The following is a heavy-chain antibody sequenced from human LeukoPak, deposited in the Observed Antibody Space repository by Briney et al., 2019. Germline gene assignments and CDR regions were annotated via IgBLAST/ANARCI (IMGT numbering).Heavy chain of an antibody. CDR3: ARDPDPWGAAAIDY. V-gene: IGHV3-21*01. CDR2: IVSTSGYI. D-gene: IGHD6-13*01. J-gene: IGHJ4*02. CDR1: GLTFDTYS. Sequence: GSLRLSCAASGLTFDTYSMNWVRQAPGKGLEWVSSIVSTSGYIYYADSVKGRFTISRDNAKNSLYLQMNSLRAEDTAIYYCARDPDPWGAAAIDYWGQGTLVTVSS.